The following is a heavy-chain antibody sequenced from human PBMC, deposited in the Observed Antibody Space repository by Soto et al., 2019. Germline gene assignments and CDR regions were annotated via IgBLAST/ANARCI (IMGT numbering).Heavy chain of an antibody. D-gene: IGHD2-15*01. Sequence: GASVKVSCKASGGTFSSYAISWVRQAPGQGLEWMGGIIPIFGTANYAQKFQGRVTITADESTSTAYMELSSLRSEDTAVYYCASWLLREHAFDIWGLGTMVILSS. J-gene: IGHJ3*02. CDR1: GGTFSSYA. CDR3: ASWLLREHAFDI. CDR2: IIPIFGTA. V-gene: IGHV1-69*13.